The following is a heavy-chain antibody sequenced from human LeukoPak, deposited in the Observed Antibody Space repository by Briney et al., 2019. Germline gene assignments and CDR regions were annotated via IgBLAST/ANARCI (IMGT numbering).Heavy chain of an antibody. CDR2: IYYSGNT. CDR3: ATTRRITMIGGAFDI. J-gene: IGHJ3*02. Sequence: PPETLSLTCTVSGGSISSYYWSWIRQPPGRGLGWIGYIYYSGNTNYNPSLKSRVAISVDTSKNQFSLKLSSVTAADTAVYYCATTRRITMIGGAFDIWGQGTMVTVSS. CDR1: GGSISSYY. V-gene: IGHV4-59*08. D-gene: IGHD3-10*01.